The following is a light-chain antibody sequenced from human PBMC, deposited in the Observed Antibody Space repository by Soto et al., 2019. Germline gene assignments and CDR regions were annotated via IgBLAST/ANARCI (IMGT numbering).Light chain of an antibody. V-gene: IGLV7-43*01. CDR3: LLYYGGAHLV. CDR1: TGAVTSGNY. Sequence: QTVVTQEPSLTVSPGGTVTLTCASSTGAVTSGNYPSWFQRKPGQVPRTLIYTTNDKHSWTPARFSGSLLGGRATLTLSGAQPEDEADYYCLLYYGGAHLVFGGGTKLTVL. CDR2: TTN. J-gene: IGLJ3*02.